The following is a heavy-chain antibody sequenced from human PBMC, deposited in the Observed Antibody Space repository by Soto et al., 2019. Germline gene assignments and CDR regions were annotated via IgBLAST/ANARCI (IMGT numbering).Heavy chain of an antibody. CDR3: ARDGTVTTFSSYYYGMDV. D-gene: IGHD4-4*01. CDR2: ISSSGSTI. CDR1: GFTFSSYE. V-gene: IGHV3-48*03. Sequence: TGGSLRLSCAASGFTFSSYEMNWVRQAPGKGLEWVSYISSSGSTIYYADSVKGRFTISRDNAKNSLYLQMNSLRAEGTAVYYCARDGTVTTFSSYYYGMDVWGQGTTVTVSS. J-gene: IGHJ6*02.